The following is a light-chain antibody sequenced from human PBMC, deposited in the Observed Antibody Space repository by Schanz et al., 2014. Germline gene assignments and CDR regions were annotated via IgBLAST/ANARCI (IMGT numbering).Light chain of an antibody. CDR3: SSYTSISTSGV. CDR1: SSDVGGYNY. J-gene: IGLJ1*01. V-gene: IGLV2-14*01. Sequence: QSALTQPPSASGSPGQSVTISCTGTSSDVGGYNYVSWYQQHPGKAPKLMIYDVSNRPSGVSNRFSGSKSGNTASLTISGLQAEDEADYYCSSYTSISTSGVFGTGTKLTVL. CDR2: DVS.